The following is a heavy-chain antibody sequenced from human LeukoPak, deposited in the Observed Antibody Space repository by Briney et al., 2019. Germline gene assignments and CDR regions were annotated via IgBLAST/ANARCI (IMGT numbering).Heavy chain of an antibody. V-gene: IGHV4-38-2*02. CDR1: GYSISSGYY. CDR2: IYHRGNT. CDR3: ARGYYYDSGGYRHLFDS. J-gene: IGHJ4*02. D-gene: IGHD3-22*01. Sequence: SETLSLTCSVSGYSISSGYYWGWIRQPPGKGLEWSGSIYHRGNTYYNPSLKSRVTMSVDTSKNQFSLKLTSLTATDTAVYYCARGYYYDSGGYRHLFDSWGQGTLVTVSS.